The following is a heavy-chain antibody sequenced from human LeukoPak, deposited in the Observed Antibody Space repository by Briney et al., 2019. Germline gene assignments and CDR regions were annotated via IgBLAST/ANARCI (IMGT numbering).Heavy chain of an antibody. Sequence: SETLSLTCTVSGGSISSDNYYWGWIRQPPGKGLEFIGSIYYSGSTYYNPSLKSRVTISVDTSKNQFSLKLSSVTAADTAVYYCARQSSGWSSKYYYYYYMDVWGKGTTVTISS. V-gene: IGHV4-39*07. CDR1: GGSISSDNYY. CDR3: ARQSSGWSSKYYYYYYMDV. CDR2: IYYSGST. D-gene: IGHD6-19*01. J-gene: IGHJ6*03.